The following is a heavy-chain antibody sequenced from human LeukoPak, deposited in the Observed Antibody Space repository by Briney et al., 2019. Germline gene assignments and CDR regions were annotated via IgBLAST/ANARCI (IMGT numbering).Heavy chain of an antibody. V-gene: IGHV3-23*01. J-gene: IGHJ4*02. CDR2: ITSRGEST. D-gene: IGHD3-22*01. Sequence: GGSLRLSCAASGFTFSIYAMSWVRQAPGKGLQWVSSITSRGESTWYVDSVKGRFTITRDNSENTLYLQMHSLRAEDTAVYYCARDRPNYYGSDGHYYRRDGDYWGRGTLVTVSS. CDR3: ARDRPNYYGSDGHYYRRDGDY. CDR1: GFTFSIYA.